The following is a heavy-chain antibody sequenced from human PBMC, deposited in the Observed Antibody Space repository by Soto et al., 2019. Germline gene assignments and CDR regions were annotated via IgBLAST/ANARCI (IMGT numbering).Heavy chain of an antibody. CDR1: GDSVSSNTAA. J-gene: IGHJ4*02. V-gene: IGHV6-1*01. Sequence: SQTLSLTCAISGDSVSSNTAAWNWIRSSPSRGLEWLGRTYYRSNWRHDYAVSVKSRITVNPDTSKNHFSLQLNSVTPDDTAVYYCARGVAGSGFDLWGQGTLVTSPQ. D-gene: IGHD6-19*01. CDR2: TYYRSNWRH. CDR3: ARGVAGSGFDL.